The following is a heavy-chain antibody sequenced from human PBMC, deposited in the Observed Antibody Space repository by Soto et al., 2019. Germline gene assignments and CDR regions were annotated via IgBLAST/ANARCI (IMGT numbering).Heavy chain of an antibody. D-gene: IGHD3-3*01. J-gene: IGHJ4*02. V-gene: IGHV3-30-3*01. CDR3: VRDLEMVERGPYYFDY. Sequence: GGSLRLSCAASGFTFSSYAMHWVRQAPGKGLEWVAVISYDGSNKYYADSVKGRFTISRDNSKNTLYLQMNSLRAEDTAVYYCVRDLEMVERGPYYFDYRGQRTLVT. CDR1: GFTFSSYA. CDR2: ISYDGSNK.